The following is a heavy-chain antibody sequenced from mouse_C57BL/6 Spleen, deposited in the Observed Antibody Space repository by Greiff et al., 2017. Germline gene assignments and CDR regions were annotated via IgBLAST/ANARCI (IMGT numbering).Heavy chain of an antibody. D-gene: IGHD1-1*01. Sequence: QVQLKESGAELVKPGASVKISCKASGYAFSSYWMNWVKQRPGKGLEGIGQIYPGDGDTNYNGKFKGKATLTADKSSSTVYMQLRSLTSEDSAVYFCARTVLSYYFDYWGQGTTLTVSS. V-gene: IGHV1-80*01. J-gene: IGHJ2*01. CDR2: IYPGDGDT. CDR1: GYAFSSYW. CDR3: ARTVLSYYFDY.